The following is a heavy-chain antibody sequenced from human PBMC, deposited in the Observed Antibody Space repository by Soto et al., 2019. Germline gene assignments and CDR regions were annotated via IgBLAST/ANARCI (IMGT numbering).Heavy chain of an antibody. D-gene: IGHD4-17*01. CDR3: ARGTDDYGGYAETFYYYYYMDV. CDR1: GGSISSYY. J-gene: IGHJ6*03. Sequence: QVQLQESGPGLVKPSETLSLTCTVSGGSISSYYWSWIRQPPGKGLEWIGYIYYSGSTNYNPSLKSRVTISVDTAKNQFSPKLSSVTAADTAVYYCARGTDDYGGYAETFYYYYYMDVWGKGTTVTVSS. V-gene: IGHV4-59*01. CDR2: IYYSGST.